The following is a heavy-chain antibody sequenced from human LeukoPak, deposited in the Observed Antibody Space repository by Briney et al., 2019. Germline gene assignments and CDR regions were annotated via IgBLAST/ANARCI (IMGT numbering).Heavy chain of an antibody. CDR3: AKDRLVGATNWFDP. V-gene: IGHV3-48*03. D-gene: IGHD1-26*01. J-gene: IGHJ5*02. Sequence: PGGSLRLSCAASGFTFSSYEMNWVRQAPGKGLEWVSYISSSGSTIYYADSVKGRFTISRDNANYSLYLQMNSLRAEDTAVYYCAKDRLVGATNWFDPWGQGTLVTVSS. CDR2: ISSSGSTI. CDR1: GFTFSSYE.